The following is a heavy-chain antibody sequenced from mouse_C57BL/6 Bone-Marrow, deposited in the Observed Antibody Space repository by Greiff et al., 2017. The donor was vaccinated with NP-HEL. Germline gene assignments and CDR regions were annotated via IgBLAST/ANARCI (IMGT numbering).Heavy chain of an antibody. CDR2: IYPRDGST. J-gene: IGHJ2*01. Sequence: VKLVESGPELVKPGASVKLSCKASGYTFTSYDINWVKQRPGQGLEWIGWIYPRDGSTKYNEKFKGKATLTVDTSSSTAYMELHSLTSEDSAVYFCASIYYGNYRYFDYWGQGTTLTVSS. CDR1: GYTFTSYD. CDR3: ASIYYGNYRYFDY. V-gene: IGHV1-85*01. D-gene: IGHD2-1*01.